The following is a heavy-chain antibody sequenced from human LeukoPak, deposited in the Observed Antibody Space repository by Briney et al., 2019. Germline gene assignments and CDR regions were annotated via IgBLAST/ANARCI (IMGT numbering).Heavy chain of an antibody. J-gene: IGHJ4*02. CDR3: AKDLYLVPYDYVWGD. CDR1: GFTFSSYW. D-gene: IGHD3-16*01. CDR2: ISGNGRYT. V-gene: IGHV3-23*01. Sequence: GGSLRLSCAASGFTFSSYWMSWVRQAPGKGLEWVSSISGNGRYTYYADSVKGRFSISRDNSKNTLYLQMNSLRDDDTAVYYCAKDLYLVPYDYVWGDWGQGTLVTVSS.